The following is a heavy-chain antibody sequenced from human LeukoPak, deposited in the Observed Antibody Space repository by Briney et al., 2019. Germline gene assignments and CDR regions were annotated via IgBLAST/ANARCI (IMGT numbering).Heavy chain of an antibody. J-gene: IGHJ1*01. CDR1: GFTFRSYG. V-gene: IGHV3-64*01. D-gene: IGHD3-22*01. CDR2: ISSNGGRT. CDR3: AAYYYDSGGFHFHH. Sequence: GGSLRLSCAASGFTFRSYGMHWVRQAPGKGLEYVSAISSNGGRTYYANSVKGRFTISRDNSRNTLYLQMGSLRAEDMAVYYCAAYYYDSGGFHFHHWGQGTLVTVSS.